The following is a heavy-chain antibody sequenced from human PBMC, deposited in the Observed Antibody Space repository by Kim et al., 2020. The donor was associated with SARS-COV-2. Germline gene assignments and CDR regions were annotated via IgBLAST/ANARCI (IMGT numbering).Heavy chain of an antibody. V-gene: IGHV4-4*02. Sequence: SRVTISVDKSKNQFSLKLSSVTAADTAVYYCARDQAYYYDSSGYRDAFDIWGQGTMVTVSS. J-gene: IGHJ3*02. D-gene: IGHD3-22*01. CDR3: ARDQAYYYDSSGYRDAFDI.